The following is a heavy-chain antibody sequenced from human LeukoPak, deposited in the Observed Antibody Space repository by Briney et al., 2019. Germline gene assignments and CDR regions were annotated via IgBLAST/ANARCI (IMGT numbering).Heavy chain of an antibody. CDR2: IWYDGSNK. V-gene: IGHV3-30*02. J-gene: IGHJ5*02. CDR1: GFTFSSYG. D-gene: IGHD3-10*01. CDR3: ANRGIRGSGFSFWFDP. Sequence: GGSLRLSCAASGFTFSSYGMHWVRQAPGKGLEWVAVIWYDGSNKYYADSVKGRFTISRDNSKNTLYLQMNSLRAEDTAVYYCANRGIRGSGFSFWFDPWGQGTLVTVSS.